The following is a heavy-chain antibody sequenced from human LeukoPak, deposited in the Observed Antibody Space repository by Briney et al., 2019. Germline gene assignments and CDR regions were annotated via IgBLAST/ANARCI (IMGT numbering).Heavy chain of an antibody. CDR1: GFTFSSYW. D-gene: IGHD5-18*01. Sequence: GGSLRLSCAASGFTFSSYWMSWVRQAPGKGLEWVANIKQDGSEKYYVDSVKSRFTISRDNAKNSLYLQMNSLRAEDTAVYYCARDRGRGYSYGYGLNYYYYMDVWGKGTTVTVSS. V-gene: IGHV3-7*01. J-gene: IGHJ6*03. CDR3: ARDRGRGYSYGYGLNYYYYMDV. CDR2: IKQDGSEK.